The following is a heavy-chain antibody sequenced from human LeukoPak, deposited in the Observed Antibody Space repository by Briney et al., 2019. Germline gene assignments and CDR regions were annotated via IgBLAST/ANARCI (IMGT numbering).Heavy chain of an antibody. V-gene: IGHV1-69*04. J-gene: IGHJ5*02. Sequence: ASVKVSCKASGGTFSSYAISWVRQAPGQGLEWMGRIIPILGIANYAQKFQGRVTITADKSTSTAYMELSSLRSEDTAVYYCARVVVAANNWFDPWGQGTLVTVSS. CDR2: IIPILGIA. CDR1: GGTFSSYA. D-gene: IGHD2-15*01. CDR3: ARVVVAANNWFDP.